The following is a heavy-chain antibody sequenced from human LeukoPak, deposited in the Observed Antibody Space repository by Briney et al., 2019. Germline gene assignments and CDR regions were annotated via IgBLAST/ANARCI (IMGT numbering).Heavy chain of an antibody. J-gene: IGHJ5*02. CDR3: ARLDVSYDFWSGDNWFDP. CDR1: GYTFTGYY. Sequence: ASVKVSCKASGYTFTGYYMHWVRQAPGQGLEWMGRINPNSGGTNYAQKFQGRVTVTRDTSISTAYMELSRLRSDDTAVYYCARLDVSYDFWSGDNWFDPWGQGTLVTVSS. CDR2: INPNSGGT. V-gene: IGHV1-2*06. D-gene: IGHD3-3*01.